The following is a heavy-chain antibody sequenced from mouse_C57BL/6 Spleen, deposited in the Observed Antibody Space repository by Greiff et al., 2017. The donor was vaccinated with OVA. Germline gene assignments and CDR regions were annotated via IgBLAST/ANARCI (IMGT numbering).Heavy chain of an antibody. CDR2: ISYSGST. J-gene: IGHJ3*01. V-gene: IGHV3-1*01. CDR1: GYSITSGYD. Sequence: ESGPGMVKPSQSLSLTCTVTGYSITSGYDWHWIRHFPGNKLEWMGYISYSGSTNYNPSLKSRISITHDTSKNHFFLKLNSVTTEDTATYYCARDDGYYEGFAYWGQGTLVTVSA. D-gene: IGHD2-3*01. CDR3: ARDDGYYEGFAY.